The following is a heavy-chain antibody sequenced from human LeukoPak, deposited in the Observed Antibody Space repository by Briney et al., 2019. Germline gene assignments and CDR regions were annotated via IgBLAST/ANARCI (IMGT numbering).Heavy chain of an antibody. D-gene: IGHD1-26*01. CDR3: ARQGRDTGNYLAYFDY. Sequence: SSETLSLTCTVSGASISSHYWSWIRQPPGMGLEWMGYISYSGYTNYNPSLKSRVTISADTSTNQLSLKVNSVTAADTAVYYCARQGRDTGNYLAYFDYWGQGTLVTVSP. V-gene: IGHV4-59*08. CDR1: GASISSHY. J-gene: IGHJ4*02. CDR2: ISYSGYT.